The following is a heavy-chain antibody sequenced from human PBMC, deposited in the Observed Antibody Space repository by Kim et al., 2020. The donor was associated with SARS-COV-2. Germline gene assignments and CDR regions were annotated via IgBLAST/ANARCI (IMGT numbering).Heavy chain of an antibody. CDR1: GFTFSNSG. Sequence: GGSLRLSCAASGFTFSNSGMHWVRQAPGKGLEWVAVISYDGSNKYYVDSVKGRFTISRDGSKNSLYLQMNSLRVEDTAVYYCARGKEGGDRGNYYYDYGMDVWGQGTTVTVCS. V-gene: IGHV3-33*05. CDR2: ISYDGSNK. J-gene: IGHJ6*02. CDR3: ARGKEGGDRGNYYYDYGMDV. D-gene: IGHD3-10*01.